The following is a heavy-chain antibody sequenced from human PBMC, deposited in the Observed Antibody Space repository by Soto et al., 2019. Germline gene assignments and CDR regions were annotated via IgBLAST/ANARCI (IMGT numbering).Heavy chain of an antibody. J-gene: IGHJ4*02. V-gene: IGHV3-21*01. CDR3: ARSLDYDFWSGYYAELDY. Sequence: GGSLRLSCAASGFTFSSYSMNWVRQAPGKGLEWVSSISSSSSYIYYADSVKGRFTISRDNAKNSLYLQMNSLRAEDTAVYYCARSLDYDFWSGYYAELDYWGQGTLVTVSS. CDR2: ISSSSSYI. D-gene: IGHD3-3*01. CDR1: GFTFSSYS.